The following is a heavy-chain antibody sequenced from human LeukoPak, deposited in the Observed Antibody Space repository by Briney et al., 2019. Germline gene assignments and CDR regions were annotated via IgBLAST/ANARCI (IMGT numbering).Heavy chain of an antibody. D-gene: IGHD3-22*01. CDR1: GGSFSSGSYY. J-gene: IGHJ4*02. CDR2: IYTSGST. V-gene: IGHV4-61*02. CDR3: ARESITMTVGYYFDY. Sequence: TSETLSLTCTVSGGSFSSGSYYWSWIRQPAGKGLEWIGRIYTSGSTNYNPSLKSRVTISVDTSKNQFSLKLSSVTAADTAVYYCARESITMTVGYYFDYWGQGTLVTVSS.